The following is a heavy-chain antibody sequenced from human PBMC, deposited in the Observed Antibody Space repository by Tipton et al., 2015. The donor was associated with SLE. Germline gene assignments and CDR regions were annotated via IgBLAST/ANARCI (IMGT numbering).Heavy chain of an antibody. CDR1: GFTFSSYS. CDR2: ISSSSSYI. V-gene: IGHV3-21*01. J-gene: IGHJ3*02. Sequence: SLRLSCAASGFTFSSYSMNWVRQAPGKGLEWVSSISSSSSYIYYADSVKGRFTISRDNAKNSLYLQMNSLRAEDTAVYYCARVGRGVGAFGLYDAFDIWGQGTMVTVSS. CDR3: ARVGRGVGAFGLYDAFDI. D-gene: IGHD1-26*01.